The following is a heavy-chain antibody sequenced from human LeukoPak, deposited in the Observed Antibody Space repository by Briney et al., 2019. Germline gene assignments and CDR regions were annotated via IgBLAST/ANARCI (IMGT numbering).Heavy chain of an antibody. CDR3: ARGKVVTMVRGVIITYFDY. J-gene: IGHJ4*02. Sequence: ASVKVSCKASGYTFTNYAISWVRQAPGQGLEWMGCIRTYNGDTNYAQKIQGRVTMTTDTSTSTVYMELSSLRSEDTAVYYCARGKVVTMVRGVIITYFDYWGQGTLVTVSS. D-gene: IGHD3-10*01. CDR2: IRTYNGDT. CDR1: GYTFTNYA. V-gene: IGHV1-18*01.